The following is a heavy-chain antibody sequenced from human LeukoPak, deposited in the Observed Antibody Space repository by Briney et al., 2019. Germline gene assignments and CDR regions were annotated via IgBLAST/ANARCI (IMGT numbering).Heavy chain of an antibody. V-gene: IGHV1-2*02. Sequence: ASVKVSCKASGYTFTDYYLHWVRQGPGQTLEWMGWINPNTGDTNYAQKFQGRVTMTRDTSISTAYMEVGRLRFDDTAVYFCARVAAMAGIGWGDFDYWGQGTLVTVSS. CDR1: GYTFTDYY. J-gene: IGHJ4*02. D-gene: IGHD6-19*01. CDR3: ARVAAMAGIGWGDFDY. CDR2: INPNTGDT.